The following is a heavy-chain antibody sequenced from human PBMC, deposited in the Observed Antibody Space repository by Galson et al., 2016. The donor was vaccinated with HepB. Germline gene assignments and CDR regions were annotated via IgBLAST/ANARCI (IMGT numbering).Heavy chain of an antibody. D-gene: IGHD3-22*01. CDR3: ARDSPYCESTWEYYGMDV. V-gene: IGHV1-18*01. CDR1: GYTFTSYG. CDR2: ISGYNGNR. Sequence: SVKVSCKASGYTFTSYGISWVRQAPGQGLEWMGWISGYNGNRNYAQTIQGRVTMTTDTSTSTAYLELRSLISDDTAGYYCARDSPYCESTWEYYGMDVWGQGTTVTVSS. J-gene: IGHJ6*02.